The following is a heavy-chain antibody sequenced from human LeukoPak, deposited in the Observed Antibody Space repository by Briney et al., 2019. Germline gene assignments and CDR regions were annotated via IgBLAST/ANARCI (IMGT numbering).Heavy chain of an antibody. V-gene: IGHV1-24*01. J-gene: IGHJ3*02. Sequence: ASVKVSCKVFGDILTEFSMHWVRQAPGQGLEWMGSFDPEDGETIFAQRFQGRVTMTEDTSTDTAYMELSSLRSEDTAVYYCATTYYGAKGGDAFDIWGQGTMVIVSS. D-gene: IGHD4-17*01. CDR3: ATTYYGAKGGDAFDI. CDR2: FDPEDGET. CDR1: GDILTEFS.